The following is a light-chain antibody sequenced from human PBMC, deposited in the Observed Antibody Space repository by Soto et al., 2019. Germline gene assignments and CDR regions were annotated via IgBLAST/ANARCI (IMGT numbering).Light chain of an antibody. J-gene: IGKJ1*01. CDR3: MQALQSPPT. CDR2: LGS. V-gene: IGKV2-28*01. Sequence: DIVMTQSPLSLPVTPGEPASISCRSSQSLLHSDGYNYLDWYLQKPGQSPQLLIYLGSNRASGVPARFSGSGSGTDFTLKISRVEADDVGVYYCMQALQSPPTFGQGTKVEIK. CDR1: QSLLHSDGYNY.